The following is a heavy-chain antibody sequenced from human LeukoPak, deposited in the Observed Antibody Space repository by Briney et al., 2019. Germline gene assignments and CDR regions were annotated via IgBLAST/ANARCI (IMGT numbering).Heavy chain of an antibody. D-gene: IGHD3-10*01. CDR3: AREDPAGSYDY. Sequence: GGSLTLSCEASGFTFSNYPMHWVRQAPGKGLESVSAISESGSNIYYANSVKGRFSISRDNVRNTLYLQMGSLRPEDMAMYYCAREDPAGSYDYWGQGTLVTVSS. V-gene: IGHV3-64*01. J-gene: IGHJ4*02. CDR2: ISESGSNI. CDR1: GFTFSNYP.